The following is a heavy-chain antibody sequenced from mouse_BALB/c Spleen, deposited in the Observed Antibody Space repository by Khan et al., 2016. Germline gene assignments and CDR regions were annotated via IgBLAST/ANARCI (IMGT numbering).Heavy chain of an antibody. D-gene: IGHD1-1*01. CDR1: GYSITSGYA. CDR3: ARGNYYGYYFDY. V-gene: IGHV3-2*02. Sequence: EVQLQEPGPGLVKPSQSLSLTCTVTGYSITSGYAWNWIRQFPGNKLEWMGYLSYSGVTSYTPSPKSRISITRDTSKNQFFLQLTSVTTEDTAAYCCARGNYYGYYFDYWGQGTTLTVSS. CDR2: LSYSGVT. J-gene: IGHJ2*01.